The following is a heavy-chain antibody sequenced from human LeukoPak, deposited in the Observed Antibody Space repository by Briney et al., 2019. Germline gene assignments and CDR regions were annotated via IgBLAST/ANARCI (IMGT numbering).Heavy chain of an antibody. Sequence: PSETLSLTCTVSGDSSSDYFWSWIRQPPGKGLEWIGYIYYTGSTTCVPSLKSRVTISIDMSKNQFSLKLRSVTAADTAVYYCARVGGGTWPQIVWGQGTLVTVSS. CDR2: IYYTGST. J-gene: IGHJ4*02. CDR3: ARVGGGTWPQIV. V-gene: IGHV4-59*01. CDR1: GDSSSDYF. D-gene: IGHD5-24*01.